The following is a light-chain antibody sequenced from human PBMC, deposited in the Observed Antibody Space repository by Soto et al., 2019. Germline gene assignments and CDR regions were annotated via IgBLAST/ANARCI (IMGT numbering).Light chain of an antibody. CDR3: SSYTSSSTSYV. CDR1: SSDVGDYDY. CDR2: EVS. V-gene: IGLV2-14*01. Sequence: QSVLTQPASVSGSPGQSITISCTGSSSDVGDYDYVSWYRQHPGKAPEVMIYEVSNRPSGVSNRFSGSKSGNTASLTISGLQAEDEADYYCSSYTSSSTSYVFGTGTKLTVL. J-gene: IGLJ1*01.